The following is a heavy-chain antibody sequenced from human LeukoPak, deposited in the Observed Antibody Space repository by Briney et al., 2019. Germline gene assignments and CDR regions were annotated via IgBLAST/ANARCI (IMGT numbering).Heavy chain of an antibody. CDR2: ISYDGSNK. D-gene: IGHD4-23*01. CDR1: GFTFSSYG. V-gene: IGHV3-30*03. Sequence: PGGSLRLSCAASGFTFSSYGMHWVRQAPGKGLEWVAVISYDGSNKYYADSVKGRFTISRDNAKNSLYLQMNTLRAEDTAVYYCVRDLDLGGYSSFEYWGQGTLVTVSS. J-gene: IGHJ4*02. CDR3: VRDLDLGGYSSFEY.